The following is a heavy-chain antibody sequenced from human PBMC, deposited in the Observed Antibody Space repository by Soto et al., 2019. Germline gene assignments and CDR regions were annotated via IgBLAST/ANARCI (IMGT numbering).Heavy chain of an antibody. CDR2: IVPIYRTA. J-gene: IGHJ4*02. D-gene: IGHD6-13*01. CDR3: ARDAGAKLSSS. CDR1: GGTFSSYR. Sequence: GASVKVSCKASGGTFSSYRFNWVRQARGQGLEWLGGIVPIYRTADYEQKFQGRATITADESTRTVYLELSSLKSQDTALYYCARDAGAKLSSSWGQGTLVTVSS. V-gene: IGHV1-69*13.